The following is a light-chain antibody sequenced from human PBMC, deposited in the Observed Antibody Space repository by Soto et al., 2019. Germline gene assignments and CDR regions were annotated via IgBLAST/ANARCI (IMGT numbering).Light chain of an antibody. CDR1: QTISSW. CDR2: DAS. Sequence: DIQMTQSPSSVSASLGDRVTITCRASQTISSWLAWYQQRPGKVPKLLIYDASSLQSGVPSRFSASGSGTDFNLTISSLQPEDFATYYCQQLHIFPLTFGGGTEVDIK. CDR3: QQLHIFPLT. J-gene: IGKJ4*01. V-gene: IGKV1-12*01.